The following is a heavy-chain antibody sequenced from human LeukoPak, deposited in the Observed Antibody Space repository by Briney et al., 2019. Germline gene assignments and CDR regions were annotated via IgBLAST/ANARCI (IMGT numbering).Heavy chain of an antibody. CDR3: TTDLGTYYHGSQRLIPIDY. CDR2: IKSKTDGETT. Sequence: GGSLRLSCAASGFTFSAAWMSWVRQAPGKGLEWIGRIKSKTDGETTNYAEPARGRFTISRDDSKSAVYLQMNSLKIEDTAVYYCTTDLGTYYHGSQRLIPIDYWGQGTLVTVSS. CDR1: GFTFSAAW. D-gene: IGHD3-10*01. J-gene: IGHJ4*02. V-gene: IGHV3-15*01.